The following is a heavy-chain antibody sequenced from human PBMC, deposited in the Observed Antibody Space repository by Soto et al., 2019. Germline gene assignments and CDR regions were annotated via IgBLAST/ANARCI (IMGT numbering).Heavy chain of an antibody. Sequence: EVQLVESGGDLVQSGGSLRLSCVASGFTFSAYWMSWVRQAPGKGLEWVATINNDGSEKYYADAVRGRFTLSRDNTKSSFYLELGGLRAEDTAIYYCARGSNQDYWGQGTLVAVSS. CDR1: GFTFSAYW. CDR3: ARGSNQDY. CDR2: INNDGSEK. V-gene: IGHV3-7*03. D-gene: IGHD2-8*01. J-gene: IGHJ4*02.